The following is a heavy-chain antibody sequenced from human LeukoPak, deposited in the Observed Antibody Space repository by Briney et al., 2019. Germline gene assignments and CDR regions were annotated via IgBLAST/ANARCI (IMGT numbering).Heavy chain of an antibody. Sequence: SETLSLTCAVYGGSFSGYYWSWIRQPPGKGLEWIWEINHSGSTNYNPSLKSRVTISVDTSKDQFSLKLSSVTAADTAVYYCARSSSGWYLNWFDPWGQGTLVTVSS. CDR2: INHSGST. J-gene: IGHJ5*02. CDR1: GGSFSGYY. V-gene: IGHV4-34*01. CDR3: ARSSSGWYLNWFDP. D-gene: IGHD6-19*01.